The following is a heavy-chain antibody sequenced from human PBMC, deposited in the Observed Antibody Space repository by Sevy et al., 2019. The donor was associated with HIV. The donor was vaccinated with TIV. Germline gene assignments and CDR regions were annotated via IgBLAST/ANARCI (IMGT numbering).Heavy chain of an antibody. J-gene: IGHJ4*02. CDR3: AKVGYSSIYYGELDY. Sequence: GGSLRLSCAASGFTFSNYAMNWVRQAPGKGLEWVSAISGSGGSTYHAESVKGRFTISRDNSRSILYLQMKSLRPEDTAVYYCAKVGYSSIYYGELDYWGQGTLVTVSS. CDR1: GFTFSNYA. V-gene: IGHV3-23*01. D-gene: IGHD3-22*01. CDR2: ISGSGGST.